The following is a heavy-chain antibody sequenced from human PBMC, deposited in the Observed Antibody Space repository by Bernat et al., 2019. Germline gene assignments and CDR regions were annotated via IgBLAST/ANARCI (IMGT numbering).Heavy chain of an antibody. CDR2: IKEDGSEK. V-gene: IGHV3-7*01. J-gene: IGHJ4*02. Sequence: EVQLVESGGGLVQPGGSLRLSCAASGFTFNNYWMSWVRQAPGKGLEWVDNIKEDGSEKYYVDSVKGRFTISRDNAKNSLYLQVNRLRAEDAAVYYCARVRNVDIVAMRGYFDNWGQGTLVTVSS. CDR1: GFTFNNYW. CDR3: ARVRNVDIVAMRGYFDN. D-gene: IGHD5-12*01.